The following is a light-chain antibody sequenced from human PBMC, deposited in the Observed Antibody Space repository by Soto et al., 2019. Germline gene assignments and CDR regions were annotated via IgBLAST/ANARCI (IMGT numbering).Light chain of an antibody. CDR3: AAWDDRLSGHWV. V-gene: IGLV1-47*01. CDR2: RNN. J-gene: IGLJ3*02. Sequence: QSVLTQSPSASGTPGQRVTISCSGSSSNIGSNYVYWYQQLPGTAPKLLIYRNNQRPSGVPDRFSGSKSGTSASLAISGLRSEDEADYYCAAWDDRLSGHWVFGGGTKLTVL. CDR1: SSNIGSNY.